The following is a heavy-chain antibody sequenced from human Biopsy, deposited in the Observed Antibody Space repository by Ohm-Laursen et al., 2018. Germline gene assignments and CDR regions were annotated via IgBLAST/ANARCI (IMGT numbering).Heavy chain of an antibody. CDR3: ARATNSTGWPYYYFYGMDV. V-gene: IGHV4-59*01. J-gene: IGHJ6*02. D-gene: IGHD2/OR15-2a*01. Sequence: PPATLSLTCSVSGGSISSDYWSWIRQTPGKGLEWIGYIYYSGITNYNPSLKSRVTISVDTSKNQFSLRLNSVTAADTAVYYCARATNSTGWPYYYFYGMDVWGQGTTVTVS. CDR2: IYYSGIT. CDR1: GGSISSDY.